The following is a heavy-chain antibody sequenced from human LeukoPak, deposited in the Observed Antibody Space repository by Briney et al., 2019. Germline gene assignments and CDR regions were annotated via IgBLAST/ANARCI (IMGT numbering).Heavy chain of an antibody. J-gene: IGHJ4*02. CDR1: GLTFSGFE. CDR3: ARRFRD. CDR2: IRHDGSLK. Sequence: GGSLRLSCIGSGLTFSGFELNWVRQAPGKGLEWVAYIRHDGSLKTYADSMRGRFTISGDDAKNSVYLQMDSLRVEDTATYYCARRFRDWGRGILVTVSS. V-gene: IGHV3-48*03.